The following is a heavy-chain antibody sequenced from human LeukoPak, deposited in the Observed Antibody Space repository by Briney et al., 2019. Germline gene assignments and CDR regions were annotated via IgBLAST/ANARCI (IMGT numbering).Heavy chain of an antibody. J-gene: IGHJ4*02. D-gene: IGHD3-3*01. Sequence: GGSLRLSCAASGFIFSSYSMNWVRQAPGKGLEWVSYISSSSSTIYYADSVKGRFTISRDNAKNSLYLQMNSLRAEDTAVYYCARDGGGGPFDYWGQGTLVTVSS. CDR3: ARDGGGGPFDY. V-gene: IGHV3-48*01. CDR2: ISSSSSTI. CDR1: GFIFSSYS.